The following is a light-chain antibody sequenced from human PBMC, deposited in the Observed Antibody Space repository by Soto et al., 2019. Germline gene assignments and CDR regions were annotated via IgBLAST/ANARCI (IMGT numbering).Light chain of an antibody. Sequence: NFMLTQPHSVSESPGKTVTISCAGSGGSIASNYVQWYQQRPGSAPTIVIYADNQRPSGVPDRFSGSIDSSSNSASLTISRLSTEDEADYYCQSYDSTNVVFGGGTKVTVL. V-gene: IGLV6-57*02. CDR2: ADN. CDR3: QSYDSTNVV. J-gene: IGLJ2*01. CDR1: GGSIASNY.